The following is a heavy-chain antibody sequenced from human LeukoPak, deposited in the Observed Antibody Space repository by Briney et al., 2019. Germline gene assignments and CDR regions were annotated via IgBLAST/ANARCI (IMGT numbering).Heavy chain of an antibody. J-gene: IGHJ4*02. CDR2: ISGSGAIT. CDR1: GFTLSRYA. CDR3: ASRGYDILTSPFDY. D-gene: IGHD3-9*01. V-gene: IGHV3-23*01. Sequence: GGSLRLSCAASGFTLSRYAMSWVRQAPAKGLEWVSSISGSGAITYYADSVKGRFSISRDNSKNALYLQLNSLRAEDTALYYCASRGYDILTSPFDYWGQGTLVTVSS.